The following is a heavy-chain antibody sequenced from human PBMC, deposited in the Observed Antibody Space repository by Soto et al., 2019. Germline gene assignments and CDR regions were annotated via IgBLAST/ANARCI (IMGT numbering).Heavy chain of an antibody. J-gene: IGHJ4*02. D-gene: IGHD2-21*01. Sequence: QVQLQQWGAGLLKPSETLSLTCAVYGRSFSGYYWSWIRQPPGKGLEWIGEINHSGSTNYNPSLEXXVTISVDTSKNLFSLKLSSLTAADTAVYYCARAYGGDVFDYWGQGTLVTVSS. CDR3: ARAYGGDVFDY. CDR2: INHSGST. V-gene: IGHV4-34*01. CDR1: GRSFSGYY.